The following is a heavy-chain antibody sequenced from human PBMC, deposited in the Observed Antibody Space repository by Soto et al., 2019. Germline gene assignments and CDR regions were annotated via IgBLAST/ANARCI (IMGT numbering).Heavy chain of an antibody. CDR1: GYTFSRYA. D-gene: IGHD6-13*01. Sequence: QVQFVQSGAEVKKPGASVKVSCKASGYTFSRYAMHWVRQAPGQRLEWMGWINAGNGDTKYSQQFQGRVIITRDTSARTAYMELSSLRSEDTAVYYCASPPVGSSSWFFFDCWGQGTLVTVSS. V-gene: IGHV1-3*01. J-gene: IGHJ4*02. CDR2: INAGNGDT. CDR3: ASPPVGSSSWFFFDC.